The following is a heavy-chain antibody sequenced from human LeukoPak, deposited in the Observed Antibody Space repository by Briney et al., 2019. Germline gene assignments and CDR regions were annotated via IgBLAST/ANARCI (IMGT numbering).Heavy chain of an antibody. D-gene: IGHD1-14*01. CDR2: ISAYNGHT. J-gene: IGHJ4*02. Sequence: ASVTVSFTASGYTFSNYGISWVRQAPGQGLEWMGWISAYNGHTNYVQKFQGRVTMTTDTSTSTAYMELRSLRSDDTAVYYCARVHRSAPLHFDGWGQGTLVTVSS. CDR1: GYTFSNYG. V-gene: IGHV1-18*01. CDR3: ARVHRSAPLHFDG.